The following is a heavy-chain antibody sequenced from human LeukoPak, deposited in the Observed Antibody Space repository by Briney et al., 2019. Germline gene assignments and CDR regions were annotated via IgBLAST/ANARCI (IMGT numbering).Heavy chain of an antibody. CDR3: AKPVDGASVQRYFQY. V-gene: IGHV3-23*01. CDR1: GFTFSRYA. J-gene: IGHJ1*01. Sequence: GGSLRLSCAASGFTFSRYAMSWVRQAPGKGLEWVSAISGGGDNTYYADSVRGRFTISRGNSKNTLFLQMNSLRAEDTAIYYCAKPVDGASVQRYFQYWGQGTLVTVSS. CDR2: ISGGGDNT. D-gene: IGHD1-1*01.